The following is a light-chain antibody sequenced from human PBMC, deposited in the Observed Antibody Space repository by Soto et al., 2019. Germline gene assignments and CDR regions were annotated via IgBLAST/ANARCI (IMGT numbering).Light chain of an antibody. Sequence: QSVLTQPASVSGSPGQSITISCTGTSSDVGSYNYVSWYQQHPGKAPKVMIYDVSNRPSGVSYRFSGSKSGNTATLTISGLQGEDEAEYYCRSYTGGSTYVFGTGNKVTVL. CDR3: RSYTGGSTYV. CDR1: SSDVGSYNY. CDR2: DVS. V-gene: IGLV2-14*01. J-gene: IGLJ1*01.